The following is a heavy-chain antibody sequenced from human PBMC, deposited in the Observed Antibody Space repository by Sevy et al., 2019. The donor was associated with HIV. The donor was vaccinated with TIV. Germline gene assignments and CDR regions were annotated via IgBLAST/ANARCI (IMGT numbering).Heavy chain of an antibody. D-gene: IGHD3-9*01. Sequence: GGSLRLSCAASGLTLSSCGMHWARQAPRKGLEWVAVISYDGSNKYYAESVKGRFTISRDTSKNTLYLQMNSLRAEDTAVYYCAKDFTGFYGMDVWGQGTTVTVSS. V-gene: IGHV3-30*18. CDR3: AKDFTGFYGMDV. J-gene: IGHJ6*02. CDR1: GLTLSSCG. CDR2: ISYDGSNK.